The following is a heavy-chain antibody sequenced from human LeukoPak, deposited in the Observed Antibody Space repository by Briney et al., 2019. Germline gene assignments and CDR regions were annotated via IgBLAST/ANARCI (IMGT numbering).Heavy chain of an antibody. CDR3: ARENGYKYDY. D-gene: IGHD5-24*01. CDR1: GGSISSYY. Sequence: SETLSLTCTVSGGSISSYYWSWIRQPPGKGLEWIGSIYHSGSTNYNPSLKSRVTISVDTSKNQFSLKLRSVTAADTAVYYCARENGYKYDYWGQGTLVTVSS. CDR2: IYHSGST. J-gene: IGHJ4*02. V-gene: IGHV4-59*01.